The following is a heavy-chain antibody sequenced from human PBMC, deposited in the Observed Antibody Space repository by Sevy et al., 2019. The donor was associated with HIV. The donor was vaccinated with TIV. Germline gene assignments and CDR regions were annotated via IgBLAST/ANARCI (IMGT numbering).Heavy chain of an antibody. CDR1: GDSVNNADYY. J-gene: IGHJ5*02. Sequence: RSLTCTVSGDSVNNADYYWNWIRQPPGKGLEWIGYIYYSGNTYYNPSLKSRVAISVDTSKSQFSLSLTSVTATDTAVYYCARSRVWFGELAWGRGTLVTVSS. D-gene: IGHD3-10*01. CDR2: IYYSGNT. CDR3: ARSRVWFGELA. V-gene: IGHV4-30-4*01.